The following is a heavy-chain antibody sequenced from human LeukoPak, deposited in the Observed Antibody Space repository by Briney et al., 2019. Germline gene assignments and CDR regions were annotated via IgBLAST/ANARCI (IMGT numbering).Heavy chain of an antibody. J-gene: IGHJ6*02. D-gene: IGHD3-22*01. CDR2: IWYDGSNK. CDR1: GFTFSSYG. V-gene: IGHV3-33*01. Sequence: GRSLRLSCAASGFTFSSYGMHWVRQAPGKGLEWVAVIWYDGSNKYYADSVKGRFTISRDNSKNTLYLQMNSLRAEDTAVYYCARELSVSSGYYLYYYGMDVWGQGTTVTVSS. CDR3: ARELSVSSGYYLYYYGMDV.